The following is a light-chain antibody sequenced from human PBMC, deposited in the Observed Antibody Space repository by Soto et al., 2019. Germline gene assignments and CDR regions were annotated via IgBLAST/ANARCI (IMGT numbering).Light chain of an antibody. V-gene: IGKV3-15*01. CDR1: QSVSSN. CDR2: GAS. Sequence: EIVMTQSPATLSVSQGERATLSCRASQSVSSNLAWYQQKPGQAPRLLIYGASTRATGIPARFSGSGSGTEFTLTISSLQSEDFAVYYCQQYNNWPPWTFGQGTKWISN. J-gene: IGKJ1*01. CDR3: QQYNNWPPWT.